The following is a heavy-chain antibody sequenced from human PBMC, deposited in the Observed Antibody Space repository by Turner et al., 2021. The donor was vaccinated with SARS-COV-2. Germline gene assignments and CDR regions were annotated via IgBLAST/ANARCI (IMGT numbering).Heavy chain of an antibody. V-gene: IGHV3-23*01. CDR1: GFTFSSYA. D-gene: IGHD3-10*01. J-gene: IGHJ6*02. CDR3: ARDRRVWFGELLYGLDV. Sequence: EVQLLESGGGLVQHGGSLRLACAASGFTFSSYAMSWVRQAPGKGLEWVSAISGSGGSTYYADSVKGRFTISRDNSKNTLYLQMNSLRAEDTAVYYCARDRRVWFGELLYGLDVWGQGTTVTVSS. CDR2: ISGSGGST.